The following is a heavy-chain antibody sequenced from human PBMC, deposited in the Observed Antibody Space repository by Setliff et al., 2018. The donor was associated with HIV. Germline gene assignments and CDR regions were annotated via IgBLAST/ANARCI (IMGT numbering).Heavy chain of an antibody. CDR1: GFTDSRFY. CDR2: IYSDGSS. CDR3: ARDSPLSHFDY. V-gene: IGHV3-53*01. Sequence: GGSLRLSCAASGFTDSRFYMSWVRQAPGKGLEWVSVIYSDGSSYYADSVRGRFTISRDNYKNTLYLQMNSLRPEDTAVYYCARDSPLSHFDYWGQGILVTVSS. J-gene: IGHJ4*02.